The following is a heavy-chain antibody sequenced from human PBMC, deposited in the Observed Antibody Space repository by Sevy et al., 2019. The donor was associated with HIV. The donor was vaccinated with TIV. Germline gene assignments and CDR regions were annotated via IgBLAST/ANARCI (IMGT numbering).Heavy chain of an antibody. CDR3: ARDHGYCSGGSCYSGGY. D-gene: IGHD2-15*01. V-gene: IGHV3-21*06. J-gene: IGHJ4*02. CDR1: GFTVSSNY. Sequence: GGSLRLSCAASGFTVSSNYMSWVRQAPGRGLEWVSASSGTGSYIYYADSVKDRFTISRDNAKNLLYLQMNSLRAEDTAVYYCARDHGYCSGGSCYSGGYWGQGTLVTVSS. CDR2: SSGTGSYI.